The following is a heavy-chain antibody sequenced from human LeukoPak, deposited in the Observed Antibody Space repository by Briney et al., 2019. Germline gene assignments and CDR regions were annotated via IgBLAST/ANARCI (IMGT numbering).Heavy chain of an antibody. CDR2: IRYDGSNK. CDR1: GFSFSSYG. J-gene: IGHJ4*02. Sequence: GGSLRLSCAASGFSFSSYGMHWVRQAPGKGLEWVAFIRYDGSNKYYADSVKGRFTISRDNSKNTLYLQMNSLRAEDTAVYYCAKDLTEWLLYRPGIDYWGQGTLVTVSS. CDR3: AKDLTEWLLYRPGIDY. D-gene: IGHD3-3*01. V-gene: IGHV3-30*02.